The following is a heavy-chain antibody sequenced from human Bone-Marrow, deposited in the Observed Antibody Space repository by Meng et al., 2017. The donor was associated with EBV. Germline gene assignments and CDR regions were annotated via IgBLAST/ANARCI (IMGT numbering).Heavy chain of an antibody. CDR3: ARAALDEYQLLED. CDR2: INHSGST. Sequence: QVKRQQWGAGLLKPSETLSLTCAVYGESVSGYYWRWIRQPPGKGLEGIGEINHSGSTSYNQSLKSRVTMSVDTSKNHFSLKLTSVTAADTAVYYCARAALDEYQLLEDWGQGTLVTVSS. V-gene: IGHV4-34*01. J-gene: IGHJ1*01. CDR1: GESVSGYY. D-gene: IGHD2-2*01.